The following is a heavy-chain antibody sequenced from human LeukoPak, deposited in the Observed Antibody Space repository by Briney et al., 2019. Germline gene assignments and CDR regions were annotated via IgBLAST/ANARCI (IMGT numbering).Heavy chain of an antibody. CDR2: IYYSGST. CDR3: ARITGKRSGYYYVDAFDI. D-gene: IGHD3-22*01. V-gene: IGHV4-59*01. CDR1: GGSISSYY. Sequence: SETLSLTCTVSGGSISSYYWSWIRQPPGKGLEWIGYIYYSGSTNYNPSLKSRVTISVDTSKNQFSLKLSSVTAADTAVYYCARITGKRSGYYYVDAFDIRGQGTMVTVSS. J-gene: IGHJ3*02.